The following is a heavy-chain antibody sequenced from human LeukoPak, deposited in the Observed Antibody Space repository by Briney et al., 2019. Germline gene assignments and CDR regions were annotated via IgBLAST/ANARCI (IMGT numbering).Heavy chain of an antibody. D-gene: IGHD5-18*01. CDR1: GGSISSGGYY. CDR2: IYYSGNT. J-gene: IGHJ4*02. CDR3: ARGRRIQLWFSFDY. V-gene: IGHV4-31*03. Sequence: PSETLSLTCTVSGGSISSGGYYWTWLRQHPGKGLEWIGYIYYSGNTYYNPSLESRVTISVDTSKNQFSLKLSSVTAADTAVYYCARGRRIQLWFSFDYWGQGTLVTVSS.